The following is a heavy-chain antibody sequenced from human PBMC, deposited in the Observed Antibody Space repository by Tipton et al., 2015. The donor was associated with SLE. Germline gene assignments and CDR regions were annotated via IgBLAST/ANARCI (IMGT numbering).Heavy chain of an antibody. CDR2: IYGSGTYT. CDR1: GFTFSDDQ. V-gene: IGHV3-11*05. D-gene: IGHD3-16*01. J-gene: IGHJ3*01. Sequence: SLRLSCAASGFTFSDDQMSWIRQSPGRGLEWVSHIYGSGTYTNYADSVKGRFTVSRDNALNPLFLQMNSLRAEDSAIYLCARAKRAYGRLHGFDLWGQGTEVIVSS. CDR3: ARAKRAYGRLHGFDL.